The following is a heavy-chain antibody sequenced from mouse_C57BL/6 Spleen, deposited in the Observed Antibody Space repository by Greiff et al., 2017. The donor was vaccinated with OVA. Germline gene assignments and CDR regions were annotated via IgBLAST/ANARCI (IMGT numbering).Heavy chain of an antibody. CDR2: IDPENGDT. J-gene: IGHJ2*01. CDR3: TTITTVVAKVGFDY. CDR1: GFNIKDDY. V-gene: IGHV14-4*01. Sequence: VQLQQSGAELVRPGASVKLSCTASGFNIKDDYMHWVKQRPEQGLEWIGWIDPENGDTEYASKFQGKATITADTSSNTAYLQLSSLTSEDTAVYYCTTITTVVAKVGFDYWGQGTTLTVSS. D-gene: IGHD1-1*01.